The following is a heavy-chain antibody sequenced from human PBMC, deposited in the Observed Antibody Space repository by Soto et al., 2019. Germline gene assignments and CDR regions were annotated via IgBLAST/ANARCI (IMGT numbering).Heavy chain of an antibody. D-gene: IGHD4-17*01. CDR2: VNADNGYT. J-gene: IGHJ4*02. V-gene: IGHV1-3*01. CDR3: ASEIDATTATSLDY. CDR1: GYTFSGSV. Sequence: QVQLVQSGAEVKKPGASVKVSCKASGYTFSGSVMHWVRQAPGQGLEWMGWVNADNGYTKYSQKFQGRVTMTWDTSASTAYMELSSLRSEDTAIYYCASEIDATTATSLDYWGQGTLVTVSS.